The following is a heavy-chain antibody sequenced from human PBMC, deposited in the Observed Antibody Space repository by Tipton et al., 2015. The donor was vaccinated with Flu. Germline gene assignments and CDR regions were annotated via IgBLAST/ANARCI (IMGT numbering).Heavy chain of an antibody. CDR3: ARSTYHYGSGSSDY. D-gene: IGHD3-10*01. CDR2: ISHSGRT. Sequence: TLSLTCSVSGDSMGSRYYWGWIRQAPGKGLEWIGCISHSGRTYYNPSLKSRVTISVDTAKNQFSQRLSSVTAADTAVYYCARSTYHYGSGSSDYWGQGTLVTVSS. CDR1: GDSMGSRYY. V-gene: IGHV4-38-2*01. J-gene: IGHJ4*02.